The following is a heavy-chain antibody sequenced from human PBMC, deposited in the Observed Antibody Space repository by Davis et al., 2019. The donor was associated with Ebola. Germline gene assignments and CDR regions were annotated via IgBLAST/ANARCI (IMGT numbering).Heavy chain of an antibody. J-gene: IGHJ6*03. CDR3: ARVQARFLGDYYYMDV. CDR1: GFTFSSYW. CDR2: IKQDGSEK. Sequence: PGGSLRLSCAASGFTFSSYWMSWVRQAPGKGLEWVANIKQDGSEKYYVDSVKGRFTISRDNAKNSLYLQMNSLRAEDTAVYYCARVQARFLGDYYYMDVWGKGTTVTVSS. V-gene: IGHV3-7*01. D-gene: IGHD3-3*01.